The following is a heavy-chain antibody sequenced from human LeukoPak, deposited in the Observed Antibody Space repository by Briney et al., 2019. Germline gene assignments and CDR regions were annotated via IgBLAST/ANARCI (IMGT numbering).Heavy chain of an antibody. Sequence: PGGSLRLSCAGSGFTFSDYAMSWVRQAPGKGLEWVTLISHDGSNKYYADSVKGRFTISRDSSKNTLYLQMNSLRAEDTAVYYCARDLGNYDENDYYYYGMDVWGQGTTVTVSS. D-gene: IGHD1-7*01. J-gene: IGHJ6*02. CDR1: GFTFSDYA. V-gene: IGHV3-30-3*01. CDR3: ARDLGNYDENDYYYYGMDV. CDR2: ISHDGSNK.